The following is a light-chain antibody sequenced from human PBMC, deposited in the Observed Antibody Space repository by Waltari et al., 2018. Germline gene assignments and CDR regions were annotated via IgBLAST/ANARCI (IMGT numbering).Light chain of an antibody. V-gene: IGLV1-40*01. Sequence: QSVLTQPPSVSGAPGQRVTISCTGSSSNIGAGFAVHWYQQIPGTAPKLLNHGNDNRPSGVPDRFSGSKSGTSASLAITGLQAEDEADYYCQSYDSSLTGYVFGTGTKVTVL. CDR1: SSNIGAGFA. CDR3: QSYDSSLTGYV. CDR2: GND. J-gene: IGLJ1*01.